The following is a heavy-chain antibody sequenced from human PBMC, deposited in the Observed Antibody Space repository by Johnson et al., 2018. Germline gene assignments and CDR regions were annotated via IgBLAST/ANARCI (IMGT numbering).Heavy chain of an antibody. V-gene: IGHV4-59*01. Sequence: QVQLQESGPGLVKPSETLSLTCTVSGDSISSYYWSWIRQPPGKGLEWIAYIYYNGGTSYNPSLKSRVTISVDTSKNQFSRKLSSVTAADTAVYYCATGIAVAGAEYVHHWGQGTLVTVSS. CDR3: ATGIAVAGAEYVHH. CDR1: GDSISSYY. J-gene: IGHJ1*01. D-gene: IGHD6-19*01. CDR2: IYYNGGT.